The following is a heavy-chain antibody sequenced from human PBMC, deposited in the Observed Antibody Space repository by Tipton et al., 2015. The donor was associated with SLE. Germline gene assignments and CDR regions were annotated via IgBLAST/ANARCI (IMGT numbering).Heavy chain of an antibody. CDR2: IYYSGST. D-gene: IGHD3-22*01. V-gene: IGHV4-59*01. J-gene: IGHJ3*02. Sequence: TLSLTCTVSSGSISSYYWSWIRQPPGKGLEWIGYIYYSGSTNYNPSLKSRVTISVDTSKNQFSLKLSSVTAADTAVYYCAGGPYYYDSSGYYKAFDIWGQGTMVTVSS. CDR3: AGGPYYYDSSGYYKAFDI. CDR1: SGSISSYY.